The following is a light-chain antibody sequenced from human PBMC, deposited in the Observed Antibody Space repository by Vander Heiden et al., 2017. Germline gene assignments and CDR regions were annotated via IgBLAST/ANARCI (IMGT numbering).Light chain of an antibody. CDR2: DAP. CDR1: QSVSSY. Sequence: EIVLTQSPVTLSLSPGERATLSCRASQSVSSYLAWYQQKPGQAPRLLIYDAPNRATGIPARFSGSGSGTDFTLTISSLEPEDFAVYYCQQRSNWPLFTFGGGTKVEIK. V-gene: IGKV3-11*01. CDR3: QQRSNWPLFT. J-gene: IGKJ4*01.